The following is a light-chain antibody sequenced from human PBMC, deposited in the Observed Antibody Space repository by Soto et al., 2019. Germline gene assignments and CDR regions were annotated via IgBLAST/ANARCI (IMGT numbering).Light chain of an antibody. CDR1: QSVSID. J-gene: IGKJ3*01. Sequence: EVVWTQSPATLSLSPGDRATLSCRASQSVSIDFAWYQQKPGQAPRLLIYDASNRATGIPARFSGSGSGTDFTLTISSLEPEDFAVYYCQHRHNFGPGTKVDIK. CDR3: QHRHN. CDR2: DAS. V-gene: IGKV3-11*01.